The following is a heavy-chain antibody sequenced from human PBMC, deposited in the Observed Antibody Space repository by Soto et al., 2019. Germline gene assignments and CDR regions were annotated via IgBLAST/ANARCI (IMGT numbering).Heavy chain of an antibody. CDR1: GGSISSGGYY. CDR2: IYYSGST. V-gene: IGHV4-31*03. Sequence: SETLSLTCTVSGGSISSGGYYWSWIRQHPGKGLEWIGYIYYSGSTYYNPSLKSRVTISVDTSKNQFSLKLSSVTAADTAVYYCARDARSGAFDIWGQGTMVTVSS. D-gene: IGHD2-15*01. J-gene: IGHJ3*02. CDR3: ARDARSGAFDI.